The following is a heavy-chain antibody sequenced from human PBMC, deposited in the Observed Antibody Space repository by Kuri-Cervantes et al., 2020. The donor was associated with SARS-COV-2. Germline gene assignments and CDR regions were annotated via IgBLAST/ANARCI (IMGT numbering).Heavy chain of an antibody. CDR1: GYTFTSYD. V-gene: IGHV1-8*01. Sequence: ASVKVSCKASGYTFTSYDINWVRQATGQGLEWMGWMNPNSGNTGYAQKFQGRVTITADESTSTAYMELSSLRSEDTAVYYCARDQYGMDVWGQGTRVTVSS. CDR2: MNPNSGNT. J-gene: IGHJ6*02. CDR3: ARDQYGMDV.